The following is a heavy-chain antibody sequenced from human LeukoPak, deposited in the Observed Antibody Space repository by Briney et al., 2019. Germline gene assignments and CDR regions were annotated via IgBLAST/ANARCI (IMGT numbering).Heavy chain of an antibody. CDR3: ARAPPTQYYFDY. Sequence: SETLSLTCAVYGGSFSGYYWSWLRQPPGKGLEWIGEINHSGSTNYNPSLKSRVTISVDTSKNQFSLQLSSVTAADTAVYYCARAPPTQYYFDYWGQGTLVTVSP. CDR1: GGSFSGYY. CDR2: INHSGST. J-gene: IGHJ4*02. D-gene: IGHD4-11*01. V-gene: IGHV4-34*01.